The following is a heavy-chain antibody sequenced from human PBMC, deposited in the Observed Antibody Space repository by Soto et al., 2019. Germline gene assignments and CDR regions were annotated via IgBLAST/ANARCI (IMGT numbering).Heavy chain of an antibody. CDR1: GYDFTSYG. D-gene: IGHD2-21*01. CDR3: ARGRIVAAIHDAFEI. V-gene: IGHV1-18*01. CDR2: SSAYNGKR. J-gene: IGHJ3*02. Sequence: QGQLLQSGDEVKKPGASVRVSCRASGYDFTSYGISWVRQAPGQGLEWVSRSSAYNGKRDTAQKFQGRLTMTLDTSTDTANMELGVLTSADTAVYYCARGRIVAAIHDAFEIWGQGTMVAVSS.